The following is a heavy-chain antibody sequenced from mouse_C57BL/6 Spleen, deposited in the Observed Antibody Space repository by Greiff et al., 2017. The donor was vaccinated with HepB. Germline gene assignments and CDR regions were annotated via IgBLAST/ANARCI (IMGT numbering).Heavy chain of an antibody. V-gene: IGHV14-4*01. CDR2: IDPENGDT. J-gene: IGHJ1*03. CDR1: GFNIKDDY. CDR3: TTGLRGWYFDV. Sequence: EVKLQESGAELVRPGASVKLSCTASGFNIKDDYMHWVKQRPEQGLEWIGWIDPENGDTEYASKFQGKATITADTSSNTAYLQLSSLTSEDTAVYYCTTGLRGWYFDVWGTGTTVTVSS. D-gene: IGHD3-1*01.